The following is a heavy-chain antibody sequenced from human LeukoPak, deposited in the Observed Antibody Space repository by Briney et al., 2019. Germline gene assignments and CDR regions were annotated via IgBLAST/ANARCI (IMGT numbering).Heavy chain of an antibody. V-gene: IGHV1-18*01. CDR3: ARSDSSGRYGGYYYYYMDV. J-gene: IGHJ6*03. Sequence: ASVKVSCKASGYTFATYGFCWVRQAPGHGLEWMGWISANNGKTNCAQKFQGRVTMTTDTSTTTAYMELTSLRPDDTAVDYCARSDSSGRYGGYYYYYMDVWGKGTTVTVSS. D-gene: IGHD6-19*01. CDR2: ISANNGKT. CDR1: GYTFATYG.